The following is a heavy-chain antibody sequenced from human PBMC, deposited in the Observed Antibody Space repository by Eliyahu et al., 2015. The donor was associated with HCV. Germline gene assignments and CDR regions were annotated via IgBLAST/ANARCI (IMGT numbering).Heavy chain of an antibody. J-gene: IGHJ2*01. CDR2: IKQDGSEK. CDR3: ARKGQYQLLWYFDL. V-gene: IGHV3-7*01. D-gene: IGHD2-2*01. CDR1: GFTXSXYW. Sequence: EVQLVESGGGLVQPGGSLRXXCAASGFTXSXYWXSWVRQAPGKGLEWVXNIKQDGSEKYYVDSVKGRFTISRDNAKNSLYLQMNSLRAEDTAVYYCARKGQYQLLWYFDLWGRGTLVTVSS.